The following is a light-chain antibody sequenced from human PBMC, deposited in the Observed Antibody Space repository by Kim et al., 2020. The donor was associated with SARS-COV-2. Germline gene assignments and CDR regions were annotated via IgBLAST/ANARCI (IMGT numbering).Light chain of an antibody. Sequence: SPEETAAHSYRANPSVSGSSLAWFQQNPGQAPRLLNYGTCRRATGIPDKFSGGGSATDFTRTISRMEPEDFAGYYCQQYGGAPWAFGQGTKVDIK. CDR1: PSVSGSS. CDR3: QQYGGAPWA. V-gene: IGKV3-20*01. J-gene: IGKJ1*01. CDR2: GTC.